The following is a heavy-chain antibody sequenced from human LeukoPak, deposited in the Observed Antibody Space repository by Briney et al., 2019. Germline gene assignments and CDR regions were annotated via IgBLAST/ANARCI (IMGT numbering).Heavy chain of an antibody. CDR3: ARVGGLSGGY. CDR2: INPNSGGT. Sequence: GASVKVSCKASGYTFTFYYMHWVRHAPGQGLEWMGWINPNSGGTNSAQKFQGRVTITRATSISTDSMDLSSLRPDDTAVYFCARVGGLSGGYWGQGTMVTVSS. CDR1: GYTFTFYY. J-gene: IGHJ3*01. V-gene: IGHV1-2*02. D-gene: IGHD3-10*01.